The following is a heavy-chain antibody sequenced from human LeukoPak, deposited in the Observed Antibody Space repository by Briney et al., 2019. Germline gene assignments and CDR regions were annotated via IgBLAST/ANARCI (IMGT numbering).Heavy chain of an antibody. Sequence: GGSLRLSCAVSGFTFSDYYMSWIRQAPGKGLEWVSYISSSGSTIYYADSVKGRFTISRDNAKNSLYLQMNSLRAEDTAVYYCARGGSSGWYGYYYYYYYMDVWGKGTTVTVSS. CDR1: GFTFSDYY. D-gene: IGHD6-19*01. V-gene: IGHV3-11*01. CDR2: ISSSGSTI. J-gene: IGHJ6*03. CDR3: ARGGSSGWYGYYYYYYYMDV.